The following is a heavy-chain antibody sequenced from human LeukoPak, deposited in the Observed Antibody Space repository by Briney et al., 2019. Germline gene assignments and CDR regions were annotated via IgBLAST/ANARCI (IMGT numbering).Heavy chain of an antibody. V-gene: IGHV4-31*03. J-gene: IGHJ4*02. CDR1: GGSISNGGYY. CDR3: ARGGDRRGFDY. D-gene: IGHD3-10*01. Sequence: SQTLSLTCTVSGGSISNGGYYWSWIRQHPGKGLEWIGYIYDSGTTYYNPALQSRVTISVDMSDNHFSLKMKSMTAADTAVYFCARGGDRRGFDYWGQGTLVTVS. CDR2: IYDSGTT.